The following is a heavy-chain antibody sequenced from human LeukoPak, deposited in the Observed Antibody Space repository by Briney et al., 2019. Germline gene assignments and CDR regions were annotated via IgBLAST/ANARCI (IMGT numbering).Heavy chain of an antibody. Sequence: PSETLSLTCAVSGGSISSSNWWSWVRQPPGKGLEWIGEIYHSGSTNYNPSLKSRVTISVDKSKNQFSLKLSSVTAADTAVYYCARGLFHYYGSGSYKGHYDYWGQGTLVTVSS. CDR1: GGSISSSNW. CDR2: IYHSGST. D-gene: IGHD3-10*01. CDR3: ARGLFHYYGSGSYKGHYDY. V-gene: IGHV4-4*02. J-gene: IGHJ4*02.